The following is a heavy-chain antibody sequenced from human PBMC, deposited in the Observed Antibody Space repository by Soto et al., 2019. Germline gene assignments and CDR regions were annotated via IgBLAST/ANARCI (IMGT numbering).Heavy chain of an antibody. CDR1: GGSFSGYY. J-gene: IGHJ4*02. Sequence: PSETLSLTCAVYGGSFSGYYWSWIRQPPGKGLEWIGEINHSGSTNYNPSLKSRVTISVDTSKNQFSLKLSSVTAADTAVYYCARGLNITGTTFPKSSYFDYWGQGTLVTVSS. D-gene: IGHD1-7*01. V-gene: IGHV4-34*01. CDR2: INHSGST. CDR3: ARGLNITGTTFPKSSYFDY.